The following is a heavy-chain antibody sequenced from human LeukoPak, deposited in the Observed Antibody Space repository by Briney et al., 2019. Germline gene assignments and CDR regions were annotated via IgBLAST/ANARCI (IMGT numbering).Heavy chain of an antibody. V-gene: IGHV4-38-2*01. CDR3: ARASGYSYGWNWFDP. J-gene: IGHJ5*02. Sequence: SETLSLTCAVSGYSISSGYYWGWIRQPPGMGLEWLGIIHHSGSTYYNASLKSRVTISVDTSKNQFSLKLNSVTAADTAVYYCARASGYSYGWNWFDPWGQGTLVTVSS. CDR1: GYSISSGYY. CDR2: IHHSGST. D-gene: IGHD5-18*01.